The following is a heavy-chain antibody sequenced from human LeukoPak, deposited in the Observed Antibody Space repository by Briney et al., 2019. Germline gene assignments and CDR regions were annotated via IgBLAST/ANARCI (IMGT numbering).Heavy chain of an antibody. CDR2: INQDGTET. Sequence: GGSLRLSCAASESTFNTYWMSWVRQAPGKGLEWVGNINQDGTETFYADSVKGRFIISRDNAENSLYLQMNSLRAEDAAVYYCARDLTGGDDYFDYWGQGTLVTVSS. CDR1: ESTFNTYW. J-gene: IGHJ4*02. V-gene: IGHV3-7*01. CDR3: ARDLTGGDDYFDY. D-gene: IGHD7-27*01.